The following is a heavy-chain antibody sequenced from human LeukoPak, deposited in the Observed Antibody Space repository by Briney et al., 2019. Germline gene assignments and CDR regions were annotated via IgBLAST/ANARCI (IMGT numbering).Heavy chain of an antibody. J-gene: IGHJ4*02. D-gene: IGHD5-24*01. CDR3: ARGYFPGRVEMATMGVDY. CDR2: ISYDGSNK. Sequence: PGRSLRLSCAASGFTFSSYAMHWVRQAPGKGLEWVAVISYDGSNKYYADSVKGRFTISRDNSKNTLYLQMNSLRAEDTAVYYCARGYFPGRVEMATMGVDYWGQGTLVTVSS. CDR1: GFTFSSYA. V-gene: IGHV3-30-3*01.